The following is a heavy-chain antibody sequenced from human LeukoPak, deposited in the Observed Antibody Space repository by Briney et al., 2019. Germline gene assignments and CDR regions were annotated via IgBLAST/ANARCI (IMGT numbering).Heavy chain of an antibody. CDR2: ISGSGGST. J-gene: IGHJ4*02. CDR3: AKAPPRSGYRFPYYFDY. V-gene: IGHV3-23*01. D-gene: IGHD3-22*01. CDR1: GFTLSSYA. Sequence: PGGSLRLSCAASGFTLSSYAMSWVRQAPGKGLEWVSAISGSGGSTYYADSVKGRFTISRDNSKNTLYLQMNSLRAEDTAVYYCAKAPPRSGYRFPYYFDYWGQGTLVTVSS.